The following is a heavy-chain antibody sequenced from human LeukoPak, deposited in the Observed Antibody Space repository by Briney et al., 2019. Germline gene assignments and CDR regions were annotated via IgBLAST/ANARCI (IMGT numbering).Heavy chain of an antibody. CDR2: ITGRGEST. CDR1: GFTFSIYA. V-gene: IGHV3-23*01. CDR3: ARDRPNYYGSDGHYYRRDGDY. J-gene: IGHJ4*02. D-gene: IGHD3-22*01. Sequence: GGSLRLSCAASGFTFSIYAMSWVRQAPGKGLQWVSSITGRGESTWYVDSVKGRFTITRDNSENTLYLQMHSLRAEDTAVYHCARDRPNYYGSDGHYYRRDGDYWGRGTLVSVSS.